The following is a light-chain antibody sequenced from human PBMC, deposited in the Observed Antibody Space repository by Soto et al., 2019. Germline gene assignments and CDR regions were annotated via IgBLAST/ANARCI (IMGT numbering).Light chain of an antibody. CDR2: DTF. CDR1: QSVGTS. V-gene: IGKV3-11*01. J-gene: IGKJ4*01. Sequence: EIVLTQFPATLSLSPGEGATLSCRASQSVGTSLAWYQQKPGQAPRLLIYDTFNSAAGIPARFSGSGSGADFTLTISGLEPEDFAVYYCQQGGSFGGGPRWRSN. CDR3: QQGGS.